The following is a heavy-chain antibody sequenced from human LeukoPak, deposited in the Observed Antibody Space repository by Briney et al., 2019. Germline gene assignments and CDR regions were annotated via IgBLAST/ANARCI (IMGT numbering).Heavy chain of an antibody. CDR2: ISSSSSTI. CDR3: ARDWVARCDY. CDR1: GFSFSTYS. D-gene: IGHD5-12*01. J-gene: IGHJ4*02. V-gene: IGHV3-48*02. Sequence: GGSLRLSCAVSGFSFSTYSMNWVRQAPGKGLEWVSYISSSSSTIYYADSVKGRFTISRDNAKNSLYLQMNSLRDEDTAVYYCARDWVARCDYWGQGTLVTVSS.